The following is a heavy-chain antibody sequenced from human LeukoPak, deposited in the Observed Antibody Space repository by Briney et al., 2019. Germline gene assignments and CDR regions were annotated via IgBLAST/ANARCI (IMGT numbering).Heavy chain of an antibody. Sequence: GASVKVSCKASGYTFTSYGISWVRQAPGQGVGGMGGISAYNGNTNYAQKLQGRVTMTTDTSTSTAYIELRSLRSDDTAVYYCARSGYCSSTSCYGLGRYYYYMDVWGKGTTVTVSS. CDR2: ISAYNGNT. D-gene: IGHD2-2*01. V-gene: IGHV1-18*01. J-gene: IGHJ6*03. CDR3: ARSGYCSSTSCYGLGRYYYYMDV. CDR1: GYTFTSYG.